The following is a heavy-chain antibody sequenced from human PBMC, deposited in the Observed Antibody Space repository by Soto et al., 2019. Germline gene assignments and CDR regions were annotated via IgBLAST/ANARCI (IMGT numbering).Heavy chain of an antibody. J-gene: IGHJ6*02. CDR3: ARWGDYHEGSRGEVGVDV. CDR1: GFSFSTSA. V-gene: IGHV3-33*05. CDR2: LLHDSSDE. Sequence: GGSLRLSCAASGFSFSTSAMHWVRQAPGKGLEWVSFLLHDSSDEYYADSVKGRFTMSRDNSKNTLYLQMNRLRPEDTAVYYFARWGDYHEGSRGEVGVDVWGQGTTVTVSS. D-gene: IGHD3-10*01.